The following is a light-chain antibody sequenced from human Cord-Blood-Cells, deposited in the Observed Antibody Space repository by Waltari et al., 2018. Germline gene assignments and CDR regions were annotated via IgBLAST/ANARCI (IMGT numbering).Light chain of an antibody. CDR1: QSISSY. CDR2: AAS. Sequence: DIQMTQSPSSLSESVGDRVNITCRASQSISSYLNWYQQKPGKAPKLLIYAASSLQSGVPSRSSGSGSGTDFSLTISSLQPEDFATYYCQQSYSTPITFGQGTRLEIK. J-gene: IGKJ5*01. V-gene: IGKV1-39*01. CDR3: QQSYSTPIT.